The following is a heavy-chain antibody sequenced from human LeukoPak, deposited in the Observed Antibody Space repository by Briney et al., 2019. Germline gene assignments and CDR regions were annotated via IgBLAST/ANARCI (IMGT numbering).Heavy chain of an antibody. V-gene: IGHV1-2*02. CDR3: ARGHDDFWSGYSTYGMDV. Sequence: ASVKVSCKASGYTFTGYYMHWVRQAPGQGLEWMGWINPNSGGTNYAQKFQGRVTMTRDTSISTAYMELSRLRSDDMAVYYCARGHDDFWSGYSTYGMDVWGQGTTVTVSS. CDR2: INPNSGGT. CDR1: GYTFTGYY. J-gene: IGHJ6*02. D-gene: IGHD3-3*01.